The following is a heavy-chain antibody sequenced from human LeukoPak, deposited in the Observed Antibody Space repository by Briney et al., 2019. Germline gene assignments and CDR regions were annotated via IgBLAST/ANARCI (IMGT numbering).Heavy chain of an antibody. CDR3: ARYGRDSDY. D-gene: IGHD4-17*01. CDR1: GFTFSSYS. V-gene: IGHV3-21*01. CDR2: ISSCSSYI. J-gene: IGHJ4*02. Sequence: GGSLRLFCAASGFTFSSYSMNWVRQAPGKGLEGVSSISSCSSYIYYADSVEGRLTISRDNAQHSLYLQMNSLRAEDTAVYYCARYGRDSDYWPQGTLVTVSS.